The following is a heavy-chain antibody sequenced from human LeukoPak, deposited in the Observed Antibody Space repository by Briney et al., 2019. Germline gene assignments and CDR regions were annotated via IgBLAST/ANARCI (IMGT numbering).Heavy chain of an antibody. CDR1: GGSFSGYY. D-gene: IGHD6-19*01. CDR3: ARDDGDSSGWYDHLDY. CDR2: INHSGST. J-gene: IGHJ4*02. Sequence: PSGTLSLTCAVYGGSFSGYYWSWIRQPPGKGPEWIGEINHSGSTNYNPSLKSRVTISVDTSKNQFSLKLSSVTAADTAVYYCARDDGDSSGWYDHLDYWGQGTLVTVSS. V-gene: IGHV4-34*01.